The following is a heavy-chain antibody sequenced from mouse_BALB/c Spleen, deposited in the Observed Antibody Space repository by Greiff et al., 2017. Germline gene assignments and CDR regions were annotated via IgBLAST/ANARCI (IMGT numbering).Heavy chain of an antibody. Sequence: DVQLQESGAELVKPGASVKLSCTASGFNIKDTYMHWVKQRPEQGLEWIGRIDPANGNTKYDPKFQGKATITADTSSNTAYLQLSSLTSEDTAVYYCARDYYGSSYEAYWGQGTLVTVSA. D-gene: IGHD1-1*01. CDR1: GFNIKDTY. V-gene: IGHV14-3*02. J-gene: IGHJ3*01. CDR3: ARDYYGSSYEAY. CDR2: IDPANGNT.